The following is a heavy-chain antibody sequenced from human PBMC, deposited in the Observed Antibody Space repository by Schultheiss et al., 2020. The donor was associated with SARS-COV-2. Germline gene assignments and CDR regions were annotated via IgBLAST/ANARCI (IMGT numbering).Heavy chain of an antibody. CDR3: VKEGDEMGTS. D-gene: IGHD5-24*01. J-gene: IGHJ4*02. Sequence: GGSLRLSCAASGFTFRNYWMEWVRQAPGKGLQWVANIKQDGSVQHYVDSVRGRFIISRDNAKNSLDLQMNSLRVDDTAVYYCVKEGDEMGTSWGQGTLVTVSS. CDR2: IKQDGSVQ. V-gene: IGHV3-7*03. CDR1: GFTFRNYW.